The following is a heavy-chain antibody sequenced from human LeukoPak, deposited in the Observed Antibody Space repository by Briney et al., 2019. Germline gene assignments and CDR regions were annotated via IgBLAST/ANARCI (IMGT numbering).Heavy chain of an antibody. CDR2: ISGSGGST. Sequence: PGGSLRLSCAASGITFSSYSMNWVRQAPGKGLEWVSAISGSGGSTYYADSVKGRFTISRDNSKNTLYLQMNSLRAEDTAVYYCAKDLLYSNYDLVPYWGQGTLVTVSS. D-gene: IGHD4-11*01. J-gene: IGHJ4*02. CDR1: GITFSSYS. V-gene: IGHV3-23*01. CDR3: AKDLLYSNYDLVPY.